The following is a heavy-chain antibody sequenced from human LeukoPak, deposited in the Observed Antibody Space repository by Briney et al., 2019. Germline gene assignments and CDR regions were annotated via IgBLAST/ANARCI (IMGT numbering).Heavy chain of an antibody. Sequence: PGGSLRLSCAASGFTFSTYGMSWVRQAPGKGLEWVSAIGGSGGGTYYADSVKGRFTISRDNSKNTLYLQMNSLRAEDTAVYYCAKGPDTAMVYYYYYMDVWGKGTTVTVSS. D-gene: IGHD5-18*01. CDR3: AKGPDTAMVYYYYYMDV. J-gene: IGHJ6*03. CDR1: GFTFSTYG. V-gene: IGHV3-23*01. CDR2: IGGSGGGT.